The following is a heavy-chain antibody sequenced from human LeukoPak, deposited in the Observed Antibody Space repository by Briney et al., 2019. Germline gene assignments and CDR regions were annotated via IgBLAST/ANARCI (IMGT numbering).Heavy chain of an antibody. CDR1: GYSFTSYW. J-gene: IGHJ3*02. D-gene: IGHD1-1*01. CDR2: IYPGDSDT. CDR3: ARDVPGTATTGGAFDI. Sequence: GESLKISCKGSGYSFTSYWIGWVRQMPGKGLEWMGIIYPGDSDTRYSPSFQGQVTISADKSISTAYLQWSSLKASDTAMYYCARDVPGTATTGGAFDIWAKGQWSPSLQ. V-gene: IGHV5-51*01.